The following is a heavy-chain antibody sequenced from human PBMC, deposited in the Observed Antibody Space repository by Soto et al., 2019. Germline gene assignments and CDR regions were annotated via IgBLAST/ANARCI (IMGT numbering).Heavy chain of an antibody. CDR1: GGTFSSYA. D-gene: IGHD1-1*01. CDR3: ARDKGWNDRSGYYYYYGMDV. Sequence: QVQLVQSGAEVKKPGSSVKVSCKASGGTFSSYAISWVRQAPGQGLEWMGGIIPIFGTANYAQKFQGRVTITADKSTSTAYMELSSLRSEDTAVYYCARDKGWNDRSGYYYYYGMDVWGQGTTVTVSS. CDR2: IIPIFGTA. J-gene: IGHJ6*02. V-gene: IGHV1-69*06.